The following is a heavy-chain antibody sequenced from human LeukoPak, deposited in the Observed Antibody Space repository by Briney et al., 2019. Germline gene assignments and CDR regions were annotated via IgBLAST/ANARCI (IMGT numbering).Heavy chain of an antibody. D-gene: IGHD3-3*01. J-gene: IGHJ6*03. CDR1: GFTFSDYY. CDR3: ARVRYYDFWSGYSADYYMDV. Sequence: GGSLRLSCAASGFTFSDYYMSWIRHAPGEGLEWVSYISSSGSTIYYADSVKGRFTTSRDNAKNSLYLQMNSLRAEDTAVYYCARVRYYDFWSGYSADYYMDVWGKGTTVTVSS. CDR2: ISSSGSTI. V-gene: IGHV3-11*04.